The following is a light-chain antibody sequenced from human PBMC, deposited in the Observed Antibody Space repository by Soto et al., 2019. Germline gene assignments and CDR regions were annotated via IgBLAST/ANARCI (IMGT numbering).Light chain of an antibody. CDR1: QGITSW. V-gene: IGKV1-12*01. Sequence: DIQMTQSPSSVSASVGDRVTITCRASQGITSWLAGYQQKPGRAPKLLIYAASSLQSGVPSRFSGSGSGRDFTLTIRSLKPEDFATYFCQQTIIFPLTFGGGPKGEIK. CDR2: AAS. J-gene: IGKJ4*01. CDR3: QQTIIFPLT.